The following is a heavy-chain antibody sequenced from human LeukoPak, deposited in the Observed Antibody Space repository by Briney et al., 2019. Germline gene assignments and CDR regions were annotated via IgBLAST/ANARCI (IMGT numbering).Heavy chain of an antibody. D-gene: IGHD2-2*01. CDR2: ISSGGTLT. CDR3: ARDQVEFASPWDV. J-gene: IGHJ6*04. V-gene: IGHV3-11*01. CDR1: GFTFSDYY. Sequence: PGGSLRLSCIASGFTFSDYYMSWIRQAPGKGLEWVSYISSGGTLTYYADSVKGRFTISRDNAKNSLYLQINSLRVEDTAVYYCARDQVEFASPWDVWGKGTTVIVSS.